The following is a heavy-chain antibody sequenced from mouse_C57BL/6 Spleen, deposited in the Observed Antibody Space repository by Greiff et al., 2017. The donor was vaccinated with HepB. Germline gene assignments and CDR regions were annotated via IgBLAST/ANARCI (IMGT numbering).Heavy chain of an antibody. Sequence: QVQLQQSGPELVKPGASVKISCKASGYSFTSYYIHWVKQRPGQGLEWIGWIYPGSGNTKYNEKFKGKATLTADTSSSTAYMQLSSLTSEDSAVYYCARDAIYYGNYYFDYWGQGTTLTVSS. V-gene: IGHV1-66*01. D-gene: IGHD2-1*01. J-gene: IGHJ2*01. CDR2: IYPGSGNT. CDR1: GYSFTSYY. CDR3: ARDAIYYGNYYFDY.